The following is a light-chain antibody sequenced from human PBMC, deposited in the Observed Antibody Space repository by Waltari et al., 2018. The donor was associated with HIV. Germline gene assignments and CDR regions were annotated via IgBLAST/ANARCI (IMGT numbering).Light chain of an antibody. CDR2: WND. Sequence: QSVLTQPPSASGTPGQRVSISCSGSSSNIGSNYVYWYQQLPGTAPKLLMEWNDERPSGVPDGFSGSKSGTSASVAISGLRSEDEADYYCAAWDDSLSAWVFGGGTKLTVL. CDR1: SSNIGSNY. J-gene: IGLJ3*02. CDR3: AAWDDSLSAWV. V-gene: IGLV1-47*01.